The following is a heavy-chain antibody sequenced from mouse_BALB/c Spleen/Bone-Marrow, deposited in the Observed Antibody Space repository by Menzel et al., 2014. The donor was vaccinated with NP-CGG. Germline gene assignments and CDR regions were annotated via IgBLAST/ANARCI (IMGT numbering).Heavy chain of an antibody. CDR2: INPDGSTI. CDR3: ARLGYYGYTDC. D-gene: IGHD1-2*01. J-gene: IGHJ2*01. CDR1: GFDFSRYW. V-gene: IGHV4-1*02. Sequence: EVKLMESGGGLVQPGGSLKLSCAASGFDFSRYWMSWVRQAPGKGLEWIGEINPDGSTINCTPSLKDKFIISRDNAKNTLYLQMSKVKSEDTALYYCARLGYYGYTDCWGQGTPLTVSS.